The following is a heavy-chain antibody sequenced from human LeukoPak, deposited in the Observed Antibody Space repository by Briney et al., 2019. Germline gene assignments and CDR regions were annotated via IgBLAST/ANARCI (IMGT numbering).Heavy chain of an antibody. V-gene: IGHV4-38-2*02. CDR3: ARDSAQKYYYDSSGYPPEYFQH. CDR2: IYHSGST. J-gene: IGHJ1*01. Sequence: SETLSLTCTVSGYSISSGYYWGWIRQPPGKGLEWIGSIYHSGSTYYNPSLKSRVTISVDTSKNQFSLKLSSVTAADTAVYYCARDSAQKYYYDSSGYPPEYFQHWGQGTLVTVSS. D-gene: IGHD3-22*01. CDR1: GYSISSGYY.